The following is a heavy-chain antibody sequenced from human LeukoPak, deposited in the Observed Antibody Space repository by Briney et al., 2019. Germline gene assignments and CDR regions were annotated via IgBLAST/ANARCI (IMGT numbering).Heavy chain of an antibody. Sequence: GGSLTLSCAASGFTFSSYAMPWVRQAPGKGLEWVAVISYDGSNKYYADSVKGRFTISRDNSKNTLYLQMNSLRAEDTAVYYCARDRIREGAFDYWGQGTLVTVSS. J-gene: IGHJ4*02. D-gene: IGHD1-26*01. V-gene: IGHV3-30*01. CDR3: ARDRIREGAFDY. CDR1: GFTFSSYA. CDR2: ISYDGSNK.